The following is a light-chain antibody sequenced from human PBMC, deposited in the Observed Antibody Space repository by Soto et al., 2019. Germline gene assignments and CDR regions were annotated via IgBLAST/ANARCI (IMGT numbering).Light chain of an antibody. CDR2: AAS. Sequence: DIQMTQSPSSLSASVGDRVTITCRASQSISSYLNWYQQKPGKAPKLLIYAASSLQSGVPSRFSGSGSGKDFTLTISSLQPEDFETYYCQQSYSTLTFGPGTKVDIK. CDR1: QSISSY. V-gene: IGKV1-39*01. J-gene: IGKJ3*01. CDR3: QQSYSTLT.